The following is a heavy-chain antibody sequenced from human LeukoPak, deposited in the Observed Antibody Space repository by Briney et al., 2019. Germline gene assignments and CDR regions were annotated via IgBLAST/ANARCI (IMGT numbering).Heavy chain of an antibody. Sequence: SETLSLTCAVYGGSFSGYYWSWIRQPPGKGLEWIGEINHSGSTNYNPSLKSRVTISVDTSKNQFSLKLSSVTAADTAVYYCARGPILLPRILDWFDPRGQGTLVTVSS. CDR2: INHSGST. CDR1: GGSFSGYY. CDR3: ARGPILLPRILDWFDP. V-gene: IGHV4-34*01. J-gene: IGHJ5*02.